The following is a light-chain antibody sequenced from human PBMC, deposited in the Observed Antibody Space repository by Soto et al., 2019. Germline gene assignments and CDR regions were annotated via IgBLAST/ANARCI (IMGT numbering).Light chain of an antibody. V-gene: IGLV1-47*01. CDR1: SSNIESNY. Sequence: QSVLTQPPSASGTPGQRVTISCSGSSSNIESNYVYWYQQLPATAPRLLIYRNNQQPSGVPDRFSGSKSGTSASLAISALRSEDEADYYCTVWDDSLRGRLFGGGTKVTVL. CDR2: RNN. J-gene: IGLJ2*01. CDR3: TVWDDSLRGRL.